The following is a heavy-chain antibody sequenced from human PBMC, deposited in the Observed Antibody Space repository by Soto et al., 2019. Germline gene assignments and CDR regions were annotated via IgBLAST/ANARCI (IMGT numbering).Heavy chain of an antibody. CDR3: TRGVASLVDS. CDR1: GGTFSSYT. J-gene: IGHJ4*02. CDR2: IVPITGMT. Sequence: QVQLVQSGAEVKKPGSSVRVSCTPSGGTFSSYTISWVRQAPVQGLEWMGRIVPITGMTRYAQKFQGRLTLTAVTSTTTAYLELSRLTSEDSAVYFFTRGVASLVDSWGQGTQVTVSS. V-gene: IGHV1-69*02. D-gene: IGHD2-15*01.